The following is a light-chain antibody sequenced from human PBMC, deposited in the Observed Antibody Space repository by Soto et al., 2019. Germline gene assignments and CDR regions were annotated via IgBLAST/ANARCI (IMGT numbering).Light chain of an antibody. CDR3: GLYMGSGISV. V-gene: IGLV8-61*01. J-gene: IGLJ3*02. CDR1: SGSVSTSYY. CDR2: STN. Sequence: QTVVTQEPSFSVSPGGTVTLTCGLSSGSVSTSYYPSWYQQTPGQAPRTLIYSTNTRSSGVPDRFSGSILGNKAALTITGAQADDESDYYCGLYMGSGISVFGGGTTLPVL.